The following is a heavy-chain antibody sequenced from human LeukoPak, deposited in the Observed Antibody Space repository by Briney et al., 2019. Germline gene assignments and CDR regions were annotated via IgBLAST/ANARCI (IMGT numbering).Heavy chain of an antibody. J-gene: IGHJ3*02. CDR3: ARSESSGYYYTDAFDI. Sequence: PGRSLRLSCAASGFTFSSYAMHWVRQAPGKGLEWVAVISYDGSNKYYADSVKGRFTISRDNSKNTLYLQMNSLRAEDTAVYYCARSESSGYYYTDAFDIWGQGTMVTVSS. CDR1: GFTFSSYA. V-gene: IGHV3-30-3*01. D-gene: IGHD3-22*01. CDR2: ISYDGSNK.